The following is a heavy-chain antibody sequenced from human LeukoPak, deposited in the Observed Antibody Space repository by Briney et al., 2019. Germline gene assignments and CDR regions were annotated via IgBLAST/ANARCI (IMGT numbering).Heavy chain of an antibody. CDR1: GYTFTGYY. Sequence: GASVKVSCKASGYTFTGYYMHWVRQAPGQGLEWMGWINPNSGGTNYAQKFQGRVTMTRDTPISTAYMELSRLRSDDTAVYYCARDREDIVVVVAATNGVAYWGQGTLVTVSS. D-gene: IGHD2-15*01. CDR3: ARDREDIVVVVAATNGVAY. V-gene: IGHV1-2*02. J-gene: IGHJ4*02. CDR2: INPNSGGT.